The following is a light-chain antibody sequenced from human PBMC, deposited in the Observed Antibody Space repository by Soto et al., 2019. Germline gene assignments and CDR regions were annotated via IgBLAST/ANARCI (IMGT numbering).Light chain of an antibody. Sequence: QSALTQPASVSGSPGQSITISCTGTSSDVGSYNFVSWYQQSPGKVPKLIFYEGSKRPSGVSNRFSGSKSGNTVSLTISGLQAEDEADYYCCSHSGSTTWVFGGGTKLTVL. CDR1: SSDVGSYNF. V-gene: IGLV2-23*01. CDR3: CSHSGSTTWV. J-gene: IGLJ3*02. CDR2: EGS.